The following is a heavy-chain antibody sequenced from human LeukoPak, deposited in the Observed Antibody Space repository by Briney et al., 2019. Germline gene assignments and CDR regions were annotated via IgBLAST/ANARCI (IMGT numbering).Heavy chain of an antibody. CDR2: ISYDGSNK. J-gene: IGHJ4*02. CDR1: GFTFSSYA. Sequence: GRSLRLSCAASGFTFSSYAMHWVRQAPGKGLEWVAVISYDGSNKYYADSVKGRFTISRDNSKNTLYLQMNSLRAEDTAVHYCARDHGPVEVVAIDYWGQGTLVTVSS. CDR3: ARDHGPVEVVAIDY. D-gene: IGHD2-15*01. V-gene: IGHV3-30*01.